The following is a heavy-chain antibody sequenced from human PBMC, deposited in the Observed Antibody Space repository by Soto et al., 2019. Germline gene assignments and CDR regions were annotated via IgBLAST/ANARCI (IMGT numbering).Heavy chain of an antibody. V-gene: IGHV1-69*12. Sequence: QVQLVQSGAEVKKPGSSVNVSCKSSGGTFSSYAINWVRQAPGQGLEWMGGIIHLFGVPNYAQKFQGRVTITAGDSTTTAYMELSSLRAEDTAVYYCARAYSSGWSGDFDYWDQGILVTVSS. CDR1: GGTFSSYA. CDR2: IIHLFGVP. CDR3: ARAYSSGWSGDFDY. D-gene: IGHD6-19*01. J-gene: IGHJ4*02.